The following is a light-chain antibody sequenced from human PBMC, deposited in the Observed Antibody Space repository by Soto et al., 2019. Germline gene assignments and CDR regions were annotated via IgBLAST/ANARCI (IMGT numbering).Light chain of an antibody. Sequence: DIVMTQSPATLSVSPGARVTLSCRASQNININLAWYQQRPGQAPRLLIYAASTRATGFPARYSGSGSGTDFTLTISNLEPEDFAVYYCQQRSNWPANFGQGTRLEIK. CDR2: AAS. CDR1: QNININ. J-gene: IGKJ5*01. CDR3: QQRSNWPAN. V-gene: IGKV3-11*01.